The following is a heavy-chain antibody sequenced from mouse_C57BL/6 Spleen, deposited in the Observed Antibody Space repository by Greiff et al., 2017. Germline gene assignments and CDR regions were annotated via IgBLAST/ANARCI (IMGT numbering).Heavy chain of an antibody. J-gene: IGHJ3*01. CDR3: ARHEDPSYYYGSSYPFAY. Sequence: VKLQESGAELVKPGASVKLSCKASGYTFTEYTIHWVKQRSGQGLEWIGWFYPGSGSIKYNEKFKDKATLTADKSSSTVYMELSRLTSEDSAVYFCARHEDPSYYYGSSYPFAYWGQGTLVTVSA. V-gene: IGHV1-62-2*01. CDR1: GYTFTEYT. D-gene: IGHD1-1*01. CDR2: FYPGSGSI.